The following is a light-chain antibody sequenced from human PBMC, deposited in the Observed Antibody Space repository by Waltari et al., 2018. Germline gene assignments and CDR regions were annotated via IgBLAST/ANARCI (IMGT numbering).Light chain of an antibody. V-gene: IGLV1-40*01. CDR2: GNS. Sequence: QSGLTQPPSVSGAPGQRVTISCTGSSSNIGAGSDVHWYQLLPGTAPQLLLYGNSNRPSGVPYRFSGSRSGTSASLASTGLQAEDEADYYCQSYDSSLSDSVFGGGTKLTVL. CDR1: SSNIGAGSD. CDR3: QSYDSSLSDSV. J-gene: IGLJ2*01.